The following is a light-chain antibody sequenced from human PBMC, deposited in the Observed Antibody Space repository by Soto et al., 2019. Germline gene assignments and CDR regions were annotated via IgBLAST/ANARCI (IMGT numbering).Light chain of an antibody. CDR3: SSYTSSSTLYV. Sequence: QSALTQPASVSGSPGQSITISCTGTSSDVGGYNYVSWYQQHPGKAPKLTIFDVSNRPSGVSNRFSCSKSGNTASLTISGLQAEDEADYYCSSYTSSSTLYVFGTGTKLTVL. CDR1: SSDVGGYNY. CDR2: DVS. V-gene: IGLV2-14*01. J-gene: IGLJ1*01.